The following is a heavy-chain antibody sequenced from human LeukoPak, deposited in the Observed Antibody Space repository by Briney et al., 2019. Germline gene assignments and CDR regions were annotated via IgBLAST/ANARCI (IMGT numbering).Heavy chain of an antibody. CDR1: VGSIRSSCYF. CDR2: IYYSGST. D-gene: IGHD5-12*01. Sequence: SETLSLTCTVSVGSIRSSCYFWGWIRQPPGKGLEWIGSIYYSGSTYYNPSVESRVTISVDTSQNQFHLTLNSVTAADKAGYXXXXHGGLKYGGYEKSFDYWGQGTLVTVSS. CDR3: XXHGGLKYGGYEKSFDY. J-gene: IGHJ4*02. V-gene: IGHV4-39*01.